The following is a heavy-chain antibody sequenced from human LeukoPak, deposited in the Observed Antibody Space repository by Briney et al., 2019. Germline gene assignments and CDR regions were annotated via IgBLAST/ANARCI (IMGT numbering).Heavy chain of an antibody. V-gene: IGHV3-21*01. Sequence: GGSLRLSCAASGFTFSSYGMHWVRQAPGKGLEWVSSISSSSSYIYYADSVKGRFTISRDNAKNSLYLQMNSLRAEDTAVYYCAREIVGATPFFDYWGQGTLVTVSS. D-gene: IGHD1-26*01. CDR2: ISSSSSYI. CDR1: GFTFSSYG. J-gene: IGHJ4*02. CDR3: AREIVGATPFFDY.